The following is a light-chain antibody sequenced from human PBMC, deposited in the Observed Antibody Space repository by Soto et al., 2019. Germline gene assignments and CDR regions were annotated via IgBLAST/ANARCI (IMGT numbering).Light chain of an antibody. CDR2: EVS. J-gene: IGLJ3*02. CDR3: CSCAGRYTWV. CDR1: SSDVGGYNY. Sequence: QSALTQPRSVSGSPGQSVTISCTGTSSDVGGYNYVSWYQQHPGKAPNLMIYEVSKRPSGVPDRFSGAKSDNTASLTISGLLAEDGADYFCCSCAGRYTWVFGGGTKLTVL. V-gene: IGLV2-11*01.